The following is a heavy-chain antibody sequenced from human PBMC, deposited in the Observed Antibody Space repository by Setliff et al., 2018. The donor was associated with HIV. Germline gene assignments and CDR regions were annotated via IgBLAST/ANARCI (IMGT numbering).Heavy chain of an antibody. V-gene: IGHV4-59*01. CDR3: ARGSGGYCSGGSCYFGFGLAL. CDR1: GGSISSYY. Sequence: ASETLSLTCTVSGGSISSYYWSWIRQPPGKGLEWIGYIYYTGTTNYNPSLKSRVTISIDTTKNQFSLKLNSVTAADTAVYYCARGSGGYCSGGSCYFGFGLALWGQGTTVTVSS. CDR2: IYYTGTT. D-gene: IGHD2-15*01. J-gene: IGHJ6*02.